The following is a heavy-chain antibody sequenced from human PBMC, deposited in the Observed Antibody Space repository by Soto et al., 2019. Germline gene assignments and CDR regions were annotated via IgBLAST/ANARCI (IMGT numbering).Heavy chain of an antibody. CDR3: ASHTTVALNGAKWFDL. CDR1: GGSIISSGYY. J-gene: IGHJ5*02. Sequence: SETLSLTCTVSGGSIISSGYYWGWIRQPPGKGLEWIGSIYYSGSTYYNPSLKSRVTISVDTSKNQFSLKLSSVTAADTAVYYCASHTTVALNGAKWFDLLGQAILASVSS. CDR2: IYYSGST. V-gene: IGHV4-39*01. D-gene: IGHD4-17*01.